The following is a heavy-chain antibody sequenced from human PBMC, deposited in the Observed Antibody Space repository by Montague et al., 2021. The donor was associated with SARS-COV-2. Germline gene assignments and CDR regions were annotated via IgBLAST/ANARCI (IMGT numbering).Heavy chain of an antibody. V-gene: IGHV4-61*02. CDR2: IYTTGRT. D-gene: IGHD3-10*01. CDR3: ASERAYDYGSGTYPGGFDX. Sequence: TLSLTCTVSGGSISSGSYYWSWIRQPAGKGLEWIGRIYTTGRTNYNPSLKSRVTISVGTSKNQFSLKLSSVTAADTAAYYCASERAYDYGSGTYPGGFDXWGQGKMVTVSS. J-gene: IGHJ3*02. CDR1: GGSISSGSYY.